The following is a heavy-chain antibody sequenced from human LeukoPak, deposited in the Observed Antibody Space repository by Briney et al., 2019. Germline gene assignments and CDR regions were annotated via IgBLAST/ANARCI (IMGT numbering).Heavy chain of an antibody. CDR1: GGSFSGYY. CDR3: ARQYSYGSRAFDY. Sequence: SETLSLTCAVYGGSFSGYYWSWIRQPPGKGLEWIGEINHSGSTNHNPSLKSRVTISVDTSKNQFSLKLSSVTAADTAVYYCARQYSYGSRAFDYWGQGTLVTVPS. D-gene: IGHD5-18*01. V-gene: IGHV4-34*01. J-gene: IGHJ4*02. CDR2: INHSGST.